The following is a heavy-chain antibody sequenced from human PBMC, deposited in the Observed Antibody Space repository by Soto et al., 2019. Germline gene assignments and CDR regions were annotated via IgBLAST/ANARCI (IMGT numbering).Heavy chain of an antibody. Sequence: SETLSLTCVVSSYSISSGNWWGWIRQPPGKGLEWLAYMSCSGSTNYNPSLKSRVTISVDTSKNQFSLKLSSVTAADTAVYYCARRQNYYDSSGYYSHFDYWGQGTLVTVSS. CDR3: ARRQNYYDSSGYYSHFDY. J-gene: IGHJ4*02. CDR1: SYSISSGNW. V-gene: IGHV4-28*01. CDR2: MSCSGST. D-gene: IGHD3-22*01.